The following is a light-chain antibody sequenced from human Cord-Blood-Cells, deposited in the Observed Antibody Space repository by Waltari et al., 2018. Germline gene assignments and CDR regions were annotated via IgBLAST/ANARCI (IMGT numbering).Light chain of an antibody. CDR2: AAS. CDR3: QQSYSTHT. Sequence: DIQMTQSQSCLSASVGDKVTITCRASQSISSYLNWYQQKPGKAPKLLIYAASSLQSGVPSRFSGSGSGTDFTLTISSLQPEDFATYYCQQSYSTHTFGQGTKLEIK. V-gene: IGKV1-39*01. J-gene: IGKJ2*01. CDR1: QSISSY.